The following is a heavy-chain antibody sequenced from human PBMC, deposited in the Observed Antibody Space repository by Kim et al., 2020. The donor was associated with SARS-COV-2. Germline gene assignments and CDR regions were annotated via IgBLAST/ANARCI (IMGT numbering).Heavy chain of an antibody. J-gene: IGHJ6*02. CDR2: ILPKSGAT. D-gene: IGHD2-8*01. V-gene: IGHV1-2*06. Sequence: ASVKVSCKASGYIFADQYMHWVRQAPGQGLEWMGRILPKSGATNLAQKLQGRVTMTTDISISTAYMELSRLRSDDTAVYYCARPNALYSRDVWGQGT. CDR1: GYIFADQY. CDR3: ARPNALYSRDV.